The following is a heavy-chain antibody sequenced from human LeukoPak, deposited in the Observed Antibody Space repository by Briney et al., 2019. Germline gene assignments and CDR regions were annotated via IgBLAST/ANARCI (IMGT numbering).Heavy chain of an antibody. V-gene: IGHV3-33*01. J-gene: IGHJ5*02. CDR2: IWYDGSNK. Sequence: GGSLRLSCAASGFTFSSYGMHWVRQAPGKGLERVAVIWYDGSNKYYADSVKGRFTISRDNSKNTLYLQMNSLRAEDTAVYYCARDYGTAMVENWFDPWGQGTLVTVSS. CDR1: GFTFSSYG. CDR3: ARDYGTAMVENWFDP. D-gene: IGHD5-18*01.